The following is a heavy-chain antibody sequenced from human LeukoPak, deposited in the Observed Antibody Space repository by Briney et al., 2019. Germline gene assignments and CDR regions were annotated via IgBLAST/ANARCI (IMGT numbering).Heavy chain of an antibody. Sequence: PGGSLRLSCAASGFTFSGSAMHWVRQASGKGLEWVGRIRSKANSYATAYAASVKGRFTISRDDSKNTAYLQMNSLKTEDTAVYYCTRPTPRYYYGSGSYPPIYGMDVWGQGTTVTVSS. CDR3: TRPTPRYYYGSGSYPPIYGMDV. CDR1: GFTFSGSA. J-gene: IGHJ6*02. CDR2: IRSKANSYAT. V-gene: IGHV3-73*01. D-gene: IGHD3-10*01.